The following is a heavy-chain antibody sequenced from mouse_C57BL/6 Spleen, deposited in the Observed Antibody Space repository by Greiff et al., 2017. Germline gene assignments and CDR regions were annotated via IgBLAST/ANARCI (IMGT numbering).Heavy chain of an antibody. CDR3: ARGDYDYGCAY. Sequence: QVQLQQPGAELVMPGASVKLSCKASGYTFTSYWMNWVKQRPGQGLEWIGEIYPAGGTTNYNQKFKGESTLTVDKSSSPAYMQLSSLTSEDSAVXCGARGDYDYGCAYWGQGTLVTVSA. CDR2: IYPAGGTT. CDR1: GYTFTSYW. D-gene: IGHD2-4*01. V-gene: IGHV1-69*01. J-gene: IGHJ3*01.